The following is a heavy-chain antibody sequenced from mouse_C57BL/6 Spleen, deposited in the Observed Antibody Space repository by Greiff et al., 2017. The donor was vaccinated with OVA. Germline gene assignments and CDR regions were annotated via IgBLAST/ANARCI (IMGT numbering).Heavy chain of an antibody. Sequence: VQLQQSGPELVKPGASVKISCKASGYTFTDYYMNWVKQSHGKSLEWIGDINPNNGGTSYNQKFKGKATLTVDKSSSTAYMELRSLTSEDSAVYYCAREGVENYFDYWGQGTTLTVSS. J-gene: IGHJ2*01. CDR2: INPNNGGT. CDR3: AREGVENYFDY. V-gene: IGHV1-26*01. CDR1: GYTFTDYY. D-gene: IGHD1-1*01.